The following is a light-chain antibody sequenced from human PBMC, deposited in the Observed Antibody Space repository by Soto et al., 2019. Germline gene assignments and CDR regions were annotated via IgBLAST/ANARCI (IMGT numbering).Light chain of an antibody. CDR3: QHYNSYSEA. CDR2: QAS. CDR1: QTISSL. Sequence: DIPMTQSTSTLSGSVGDRVTITCLASQTISSLLAWYQQKPGKAPKLLIYQASTLKSGVPSRFSGSGSGTEFTLTISSLQPDDFATYYCQHYNSYSEAFGQGTKVDIK. V-gene: IGKV1-5*03. J-gene: IGKJ1*01.